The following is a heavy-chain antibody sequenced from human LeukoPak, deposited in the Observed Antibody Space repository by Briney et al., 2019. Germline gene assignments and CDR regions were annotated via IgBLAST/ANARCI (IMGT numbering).Heavy chain of an antibody. CDR3: AREGSSVRAAGDY. D-gene: IGHD6-13*01. CDR1: GYTFTSYY. J-gene: IGHJ4*02. Sequence: ASVKVSCKASGYTFTSYYMHWVGQAPGQGLEWMVIINPSGGSTSYAQKFRGRVTMTRDTSTSTVYMELSSLRSEDTAVYYCAREGSSVRAAGDYWGQGTLVTVSS. CDR2: INPSGGST. V-gene: IGHV1-46*01.